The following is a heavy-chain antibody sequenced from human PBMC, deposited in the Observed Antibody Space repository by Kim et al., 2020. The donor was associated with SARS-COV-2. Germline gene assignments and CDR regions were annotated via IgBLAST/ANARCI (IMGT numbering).Heavy chain of an antibody. Sequence: GGSLRLSCAASGFTFSSYAMSWVRQAPGKGLEWVSVIYSGGSSTYYADSVKGRFTISRDNSKNTLYLQMNSLRAEDTAVYYCASPGRTYYYYGMDVWGQGTTVTVSS. D-gene: IGHD3-10*01. CDR3: ASPGRTYYYYGMDV. CDR2: IYSGGSST. J-gene: IGHJ6*02. V-gene: IGHV3-23*03. CDR1: GFTFSSYA.